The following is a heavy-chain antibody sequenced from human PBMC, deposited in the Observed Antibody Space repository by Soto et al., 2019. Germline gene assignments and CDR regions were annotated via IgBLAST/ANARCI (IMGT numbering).Heavy chain of an antibody. Sequence: LSLTCTVSGGSISSGDYYWSWIRQPAGKGLEWIGRIYASGSTNYNPSLKSRVTMSVATSKNQFSLKLSSVTAADTAVYYCARGGMVIIPTATAFDYWGQGTLVTVSS. CDR3: ARGGMVIIPTATAFDY. D-gene: IGHD2-2*01. V-gene: IGHV4-61*02. CDR2: IYASGST. CDR1: GGSISSGDYY. J-gene: IGHJ4*02.